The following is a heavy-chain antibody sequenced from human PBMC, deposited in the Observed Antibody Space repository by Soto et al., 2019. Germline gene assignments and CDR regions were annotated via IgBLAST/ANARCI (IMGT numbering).Heavy chain of an antibody. Sequence: TLSLTCTVSGGSISSGAYSWTWIRQSPGKGLEWLGFIYQSGSTYYSPSLKSRVSISIDKSKNQLSLNLRSVTAADTAVYYCARDNSGCSNSDCYLSGWLGPWGQGTLVTVSS. V-gene: IGHV4-30-2*06. CDR3: ARDNSGCSNSDCYLSGWLGP. CDR2: IYQSGST. CDR1: GGSISSGAYS. J-gene: IGHJ5*02. D-gene: IGHD2-2*01.